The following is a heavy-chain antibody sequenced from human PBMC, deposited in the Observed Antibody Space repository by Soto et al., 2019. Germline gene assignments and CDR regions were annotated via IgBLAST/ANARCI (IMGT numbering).Heavy chain of an antibody. V-gene: IGHV1-69*13. CDR3: AREVGAARPYYYYGMDV. D-gene: IGHD6-6*01. J-gene: IGHJ6*02. Sequence: AASVKVSCKASGGTFSSYAISWVRQAPGQGLEWMGGIIPIFGTANYAQKFQGRVTITADESTNTAYMELSSLRSEDTAVYYCAREVGAARPYYYYGMDVWGQGTTVTVSS. CDR2: IIPIFGTA. CDR1: GGTFSSYA.